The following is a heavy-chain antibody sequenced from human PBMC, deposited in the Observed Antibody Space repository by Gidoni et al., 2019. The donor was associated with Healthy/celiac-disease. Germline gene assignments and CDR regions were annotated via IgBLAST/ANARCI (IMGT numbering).Heavy chain of an antibody. J-gene: IGHJ4*02. Sequence: QVQLVQSGAEVKKPGASVKVSCKDSGYTFTSYAMHWVRQAPGQRLEWMGWINAGNGNTKYSQKFQGRVTITRDTSASTAYMELSSLRSEDTAVYYCARDYSKGSYYFDYWGQGTLVTVSS. CDR2: INAGNGNT. D-gene: IGHD4-4*01. CDR1: GYTFTSYA. CDR3: ARDYSKGSYYFDY. V-gene: IGHV1-3*01.